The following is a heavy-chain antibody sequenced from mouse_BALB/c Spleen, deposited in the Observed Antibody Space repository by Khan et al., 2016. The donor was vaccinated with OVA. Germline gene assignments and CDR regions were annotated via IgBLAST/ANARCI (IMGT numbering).Heavy chain of an antibody. CDR1: GYSITSDYA. D-gene: IGHD1-1*01. CDR3: ARSVTITTVVATDFDY. J-gene: IGHJ2*01. V-gene: IGHV3-2*02. CDR2: ISYSGRT. Sequence: VQLQQSGPGLVKPSQSLSLTCTVTGYSITSDYAWNWIRQFPGNKLEWMGYISYSGRTSYTPSLKSRISITRDTSTNQFFLQLNSVTTEDTATYYWARSVTITTVVATDFDYWGQGTTLTVSS.